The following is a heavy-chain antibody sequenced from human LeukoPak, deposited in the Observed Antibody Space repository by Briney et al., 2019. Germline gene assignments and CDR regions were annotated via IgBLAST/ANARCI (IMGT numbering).Heavy chain of an antibody. J-gene: IGHJ4*02. CDR3: GRDLGGRSGL. D-gene: IGHD1-26*01. CDR2: INEDGSIT. V-gene: IGHV3-74*01. Sequence: PGGSLRLSCAVSGFTFRTYWMHWVRQVPGKGLVWVSRINEDGSITNYADSVMGRFRISRDNAENTLYLQMNSLRAEDTAVYYCGRDLGGRSGLWGQGTLVTVSS. CDR1: GFTFRTYW.